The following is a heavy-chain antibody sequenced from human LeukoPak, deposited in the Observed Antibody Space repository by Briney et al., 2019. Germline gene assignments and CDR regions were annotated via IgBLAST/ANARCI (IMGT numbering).Heavy chain of an antibody. CDR1: GLSCRTTW. V-gene: IGHV3-7*03. CDR3: ARDQGSGWWSFDY. D-gene: IGHD6-19*01. J-gene: IGHJ4*02. Sequence: GGSLRLSCAASGLSCRTTWVSWVRQATGKGLEWVANIKADGSDTYYGDSVKGRFIISRDNAKNSLYLQMNRLRAEDSAVYFCARDQGSGWWSFDYWGRGTLVTVSS. CDR2: IKADGSDT.